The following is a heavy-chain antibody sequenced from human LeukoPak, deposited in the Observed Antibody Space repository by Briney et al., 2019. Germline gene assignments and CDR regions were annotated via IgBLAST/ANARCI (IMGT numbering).Heavy chain of an antibody. Sequence: RASVKVSCKASGYTFTSYDINWVRQATGQGLEWMGWINPKSGGTNYAQKFQGRVTMTRDMSISTVYMELSSLRSDDTAVYYCAREQTTIDAFDIWGQGTMITVSS. V-gene: IGHV1-2*02. D-gene: IGHD1/OR15-1a*01. CDR2: INPKSGGT. CDR3: AREQTTIDAFDI. CDR1: GYTFTSYD. J-gene: IGHJ3*02.